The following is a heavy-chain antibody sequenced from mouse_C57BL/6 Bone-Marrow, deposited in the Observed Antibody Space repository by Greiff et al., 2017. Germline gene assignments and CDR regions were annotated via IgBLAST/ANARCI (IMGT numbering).Heavy chain of an antibody. V-gene: IGHV1-64*01. Sequence: QVQLQQPGAELVKPGASVKLSCKASGYTFTSYWMHLVKQRPGQGLEWIGIIHPNSGSTNYNEKFKSKATLTVDKSSSTAYMQLSSLTSEDSAVYYCARWLYDYPFDYWGQGTTLTVSS. CDR3: ARWLYDYPFDY. D-gene: IGHD2-4*01. CDR1: GYTFTSYW. CDR2: IHPNSGST. J-gene: IGHJ2*01.